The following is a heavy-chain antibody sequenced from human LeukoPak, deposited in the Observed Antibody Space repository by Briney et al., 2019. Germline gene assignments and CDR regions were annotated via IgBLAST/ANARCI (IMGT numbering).Heavy chain of an antibody. CDR1: GFTFSNYW. CDR3: ARDRTDIVVVPASYFDY. V-gene: IGHV3-7*01. J-gene: IGHJ4*02. Sequence: GGSLRPSCAASGFTFSNYWMSWVRQAPGKGLEWVANVKQDGSEKYYVDSVKGRFTISRDNAKNSMYLQMNSLRADDTAVYYCARDRTDIVVVPASYFDYWGQGTLVTVSS. D-gene: IGHD2-2*01. CDR2: VKQDGSEK.